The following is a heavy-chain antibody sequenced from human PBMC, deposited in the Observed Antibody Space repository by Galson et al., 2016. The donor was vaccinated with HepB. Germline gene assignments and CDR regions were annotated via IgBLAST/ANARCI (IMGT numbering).Heavy chain of an antibody. D-gene: IGHD3-3*01. J-gene: IGHJ6*03. CDR1: GGSVSSGSYY. V-gene: IGHV4-61*01. CDR3: ARGPGHFGVVHTYYYYYYMDV. Sequence: SETLSLTCTVSGGSVSSGSYYCSWIRQPPGKGLEWIGYIYYSRRTNYNPSPKIRVTISVDTSKNQFSLKLSSVTAADTAVYYCARGPGHFGVVHTYYYYYYMDVWGKGTTVTVSS. CDR2: IYYSRRT.